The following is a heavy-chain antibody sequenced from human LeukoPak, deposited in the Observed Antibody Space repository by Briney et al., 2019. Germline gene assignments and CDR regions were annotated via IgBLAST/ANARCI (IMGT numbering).Heavy chain of an antibody. J-gene: IGHJ5*02. Sequence: GGSLRLSCAASGFTFSDYYMSWIRQAPGKGLEWVSGISGSGGSTYYADSVKGRFTISRDNAKNSLYLQMNSLRAEDTAVYYCARDVGYRSWFDPWGQGTLVIVSS. CDR3: ARDVGYRSWFDP. V-gene: IGHV3-11*04. CDR1: GFTFSDYY. CDR2: ISGSGGST. D-gene: IGHD5-18*01.